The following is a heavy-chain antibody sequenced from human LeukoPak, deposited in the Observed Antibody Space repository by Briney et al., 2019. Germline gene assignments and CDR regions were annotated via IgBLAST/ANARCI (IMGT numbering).Heavy chain of an antibody. D-gene: IGHD6-13*01. CDR1: GVSIRSTSYY. J-gene: IGHJ5*02. V-gene: IGHV4-39*07. CDR3: ARPRIAAAGTRGGFDP. Sequence: PSETLSLTCTVSGVSIRSTSYYWGWIRQPPGKGLEWIGSIYFSGNTYYNPSLKTRVTISVDTSKNQFSLKLSSVTAADTAVYYCARPRIAAAGTRGGFDPWGQGTLVTVSS. CDR2: IYFSGNT.